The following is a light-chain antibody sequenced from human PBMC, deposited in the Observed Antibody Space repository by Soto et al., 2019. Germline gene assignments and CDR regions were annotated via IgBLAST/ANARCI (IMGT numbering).Light chain of an antibody. CDR1: SSDVGGYNF. CDR2: DVS. CDR3: TSYTSSITYV. J-gene: IGLJ1*01. Sequence: QSSLTQPASVSGSPGQSITISCTGTSSDVGGYNFVSWYQHHPGKAPKLIIYDVSNRPSGVSNRFSGSKSGNTASLTISGLPAEDEADYYCTSYTSSITYVFGTGTKLTVL. V-gene: IGLV2-14*03.